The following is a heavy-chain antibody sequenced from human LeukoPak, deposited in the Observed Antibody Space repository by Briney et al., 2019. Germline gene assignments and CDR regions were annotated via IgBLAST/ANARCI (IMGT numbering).Heavy chain of an antibody. CDR3: ARDYVWGGYRPPPLYWYFDL. Sequence: GGSLRLSCAASGFTFSSYTMNWVRQAPGKGLEWVSSISSSSSYIYYADSVKGRFTISRDNSKNTLYLQMNSLRAEDTAVYYCARDYVWGGYRPPPLYWYFDLWGRGTLVTVSS. D-gene: IGHD3-16*02. CDR2: ISSSSSYI. V-gene: IGHV3-21*01. J-gene: IGHJ2*01. CDR1: GFTFSSYT.